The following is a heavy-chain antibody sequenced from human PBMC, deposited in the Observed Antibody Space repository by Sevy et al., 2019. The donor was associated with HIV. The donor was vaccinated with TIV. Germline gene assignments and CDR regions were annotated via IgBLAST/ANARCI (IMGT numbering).Heavy chain of an antibody. CDR2: ISAHNGDT. Sequence: ASVKVSCKASGYTFTSYRVSWVRQAPGQGLEWMGWISAHNGDTHYAQKFQGRVTMTTDTPTSTAYMDLRSLRSDDTAVYYCARAYCSGGGCYSLAYWGQGTLVTVSS. CDR1: GYTFTSYR. CDR3: ARAYCSGGGCYSLAY. V-gene: IGHV1-18*01. J-gene: IGHJ4*02. D-gene: IGHD2-15*01.